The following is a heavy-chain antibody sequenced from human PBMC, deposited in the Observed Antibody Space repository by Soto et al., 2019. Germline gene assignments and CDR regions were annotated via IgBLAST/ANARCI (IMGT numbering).Heavy chain of an antibody. Sequence: SETLSLTCAVSGGSIISGGYSWSLIRQPPGKGLEWIGYIYHSGSTYYNPSLKSRVTISVDRSKNQFSLKLSSVTAADTAVYYCARYYYDSSGPFDPWGQGTLVTVSS. V-gene: IGHV4-30-2*01. CDR1: GGSIISGGYS. D-gene: IGHD3-22*01. CDR2: IYHSGST. J-gene: IGHJ5*02. CDR3: ARYYYDSSGPFDP.